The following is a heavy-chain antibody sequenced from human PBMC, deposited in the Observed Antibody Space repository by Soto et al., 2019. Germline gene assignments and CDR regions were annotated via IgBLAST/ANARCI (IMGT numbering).Heavy chain of an antibody. CDR3: ARGGLEPFDY. CDR1: GFNLGSYW. CDR2: INDYGTTI. J-gene: IGHJ4*02. Sequence: GGSLRLSCAASGFNLGSYWMHWVRQAPGKGLVWVSRINDYGTTINYAESVEGRFTISRDDAKSEVYLQMNNLRAEDTAVYYCARGGLEPFDYWGQGAVGKVS. D-gene: IGHD1-1*01. V-gene: IGHV3-74*01.